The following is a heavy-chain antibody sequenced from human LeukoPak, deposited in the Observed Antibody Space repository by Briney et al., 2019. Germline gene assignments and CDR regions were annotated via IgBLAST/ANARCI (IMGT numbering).Heavy chain of an antibody. CDR1: GYTFDTYV. D-gene: IGHD2-15*01. V-gene: IGHV1-18*01. CDR2: ISGYNGNT. Sequence: ASVKVSCKGSGYTFDTYVISWVRRAPGQGLEWMGWISGYNGNTNYGLKFQGRVTMTIDTSTRTAYMELRSLRSDDTAVYYCARAPRPFRYDYCSGGSCYEIEYFQHWGQGTLVTVSS. CDR3: ARAPRPFRYDYCSGGSCYEIEYFQH. J-gene: IGHJ1*01.